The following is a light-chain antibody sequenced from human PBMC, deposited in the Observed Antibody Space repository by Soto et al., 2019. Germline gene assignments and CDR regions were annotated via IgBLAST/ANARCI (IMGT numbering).Light chain of an antibody. V-gene: IGKV1-6*01. Sequence: AIQMTQSPSSLSTSVGNRVTITCRASQAIRNDLGWYQKKPGKAPKLLIYAASILQSGVPSRFIGRGYGTDFTLTISSLQPEDIATYYCLQDYNSPRTFGQGTKVEIK. CDR1: QAIRND. J-gene: IGKJ1*01. CDR2: AAS. CDR3: LQDYNSPRT.